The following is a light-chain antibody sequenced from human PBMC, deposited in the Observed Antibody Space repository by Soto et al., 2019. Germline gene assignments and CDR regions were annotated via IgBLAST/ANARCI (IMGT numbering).Light chain of an antibody. CDR2: FGS. J-gene: IGKJ5*01. CDR1: QSLLHSHGYNY. Sequence: DIVITQIPVSLPVTPGEPASISCNSSQSLLHSHGYNYMDWYLQKPGQSPQLLIYFGSYRASGVPDRFSGSGSGTNFTLRISRVETDDFGIYYCMQALQVPITFGQGTRLEIK. CDR3: MQALQVPIT. V-gene: IGKV2-28*01.